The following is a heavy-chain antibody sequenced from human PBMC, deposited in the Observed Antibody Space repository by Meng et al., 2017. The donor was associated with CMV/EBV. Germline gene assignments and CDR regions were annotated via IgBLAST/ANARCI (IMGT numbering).Heavy chain of an antibody. Sequence: GESLKISCKGSGYSLTSYWIGWVRQMPGKGLEWMGIIYPGDSDTRYSPSFQGQVTISADKSISTAYLQWSSLKASDTAMYYCARAPYDFWSGYYKNGMDVWGQGTTVTVSS. CDR1: GYSLTSYW. D-gene: IGHD3-3*01. J-gene: IGHJ6*02. CDR2: IYPGDSDT. CDR3: ARAPYDFWSGYYKNGMDV. V-gene: IGHV5-51*01.